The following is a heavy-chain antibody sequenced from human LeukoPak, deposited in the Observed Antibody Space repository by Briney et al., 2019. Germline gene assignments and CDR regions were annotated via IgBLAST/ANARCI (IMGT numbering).Heavy chain of an antibody. CDR1: GGSISSYY. CDR2: IYYSGST. J-gene: IGHJ3*02. D-gene: IGHD3-3*01. CDR3: ARALGYDFWSGYYTRNDAFDI. V-gene: IGHV4-59*01. Sequence: PSETLSLTCTVSGGSISSYYWSWIRQPPGKGLEWIGYIYYSGSTNYNPSLKSRVTTSVDTSKNQFSLKLSSVTAADTAVYYCARALGYDFWSGYYTRNDAFDIWGQGTMVTVSS.